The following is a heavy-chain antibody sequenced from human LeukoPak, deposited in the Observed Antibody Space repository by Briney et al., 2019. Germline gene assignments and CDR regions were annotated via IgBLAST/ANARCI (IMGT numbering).Heavy chain of an antibody. CDR3: ARGPDVLDY. V-gene: IGHV4-59*01. D-gene: IGHD2-8*01. CDR2: IYYSGST. J-gene: IGHJ4*02. Sequence: PSETLSLTCTVSGDSISSYYWSWIRQPPGKGLEWIGYIYYSGSTNYNPSLKSRVTISVDTSKNQFSLKLSSVTAADTAVYYCARGPDVLDYWGQGTLVTVSS. CDR1: GDSISSYY.